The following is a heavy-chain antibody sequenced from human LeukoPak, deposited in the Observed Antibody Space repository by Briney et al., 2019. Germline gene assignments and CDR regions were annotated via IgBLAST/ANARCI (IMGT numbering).Heavy chain of an antibody. Sequence: PGGSLRLSCAASGFTFSSYGMHWVRQAPGKGLEWVAVIWYDGSNKYYADSVKGRFTISRDNSKNTLYLQMNSLRAEDTAVYYCAKDSLRDYYDSSGCDYWGQGTLVTVSS. CDR3: AKDSLRDYYDSSGCDY. D-gene: IGHD3-22*01. CDR1: GFTFSSYG. J-gene: IGHJ4*02. CDR2: IWYDGSNK. V-gene: IGHV3-30*02.